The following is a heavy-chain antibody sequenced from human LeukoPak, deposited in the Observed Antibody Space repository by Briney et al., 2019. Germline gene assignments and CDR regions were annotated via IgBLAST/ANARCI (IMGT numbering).Heavy chain of an antibody. J-gene: IGHJ4*02. D-gene: IGHD1-26*01. CDR3: ASLGDADY. Sequence: GSVKVSCKASGYTFTSYGNSGVRQAPGQGLEGMGWISAYNGKTNYARKLQGRVTMTTDTSTSTAYMKLRSLRSDDTAVYYCASLGDADYWGQGTLVTVSS. CDR1: GYTFTSYG. V-gene: IGHV1-18*01. CDR2: ISAYNGKT.